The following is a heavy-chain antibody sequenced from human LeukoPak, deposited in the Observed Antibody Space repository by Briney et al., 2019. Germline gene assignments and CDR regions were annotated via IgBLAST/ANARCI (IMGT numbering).Heavy chain of an antibody. CDR3: AKVGGYYDSSGYYYFDY. V-gene: IGHV3-23*01. Sequence: GGSLRLSCAASGFTFSSYAMSWVRQAPGKGLEWVSAISGSGGSTYYADSVKGRFTISRDNSKNTLYLQMNSPRAEDTAVYYCAKVGGYYDSSGYYYFDYWGQGTLVTVSS. J-gene: IGHJ4*02. D-gene: IGHD3-22*01. CDR1: GFTFSSYA. CDR2: ISGSGGST.